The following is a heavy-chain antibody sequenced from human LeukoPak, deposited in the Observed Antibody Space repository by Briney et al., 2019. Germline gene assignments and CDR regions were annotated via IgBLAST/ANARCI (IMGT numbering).Heavy chain of an antibody. D-gene: IGHD3-3*01. CDR1: SGSISSNNW. J-gene: IGHJ1*01. CDR2: IHHSGST. V-gene: IGHV4-4*02. Sequence: KPSETLSLTCAVSSGSISSNNWWSWVRQPPGKGLEWIGEIHHSGSTNYNPSLTSRVTISLDKPNNQFSLRLTSVTAADTAVYYCARAYYDYWSGYRNWGRGTLVIVSS. CDR3: ARAYYDYWSGYRN.